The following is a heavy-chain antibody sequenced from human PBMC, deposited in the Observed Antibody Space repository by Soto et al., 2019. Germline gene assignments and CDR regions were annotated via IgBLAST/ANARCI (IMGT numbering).Heavy chain of an antibody. J-gene: IGHJ4*02. Sequence: PSETLSLTCTVSGGSISSYYWSWIRQPPGKGLEWIGYIYYSGSTNYNPSLKSRVTRAVDTSKIHFSLKLSSVTAADADVYYCARAPGDSSGYYRFDYWGQGTLVTVSS. V-gene: IGHV4-59*01. CDR3: ARAPGDSSGYYRFDY. CDR1: GGSISSYY. D-gene: IGHD3-22*01. CDR2: IYYSGST.